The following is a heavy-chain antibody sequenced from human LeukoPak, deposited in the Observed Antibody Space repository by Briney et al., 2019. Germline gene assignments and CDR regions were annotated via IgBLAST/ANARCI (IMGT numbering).Heavy chain of an antibody. J-gene: IGHJ4*02. D-gene: IGHD3-22*01. CDR2: MNPNSGNT. CDR1: GYIFTTYE. Sequence: GASVKVSCKASGYIFTTYEINWVRQATGQGLEWMGWMNPNSGNTVYAQKFQGRVTITRNTSISTAYMELSSLRSDDTAVYYCARAIDTSGYYVVEEAYFDYWGQGTLVTVSS. V-gene: IGHV1-8*03. CDR3: ARAIDTSGYYVVEEAYFDY.